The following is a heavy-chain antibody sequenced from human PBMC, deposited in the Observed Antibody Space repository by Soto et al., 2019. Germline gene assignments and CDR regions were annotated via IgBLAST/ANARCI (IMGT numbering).Heavy chain of an antibody. CDR1: GYTFTSYG. CDR3: AREVVAEAGYGNWFDP. Sequence: GASVKVSCKASGYTFTSYGISWVRQAPGQGLEWMGWISAYNGNTNYAQKLQGRVTMTTDTSTSTAYMELRSLRSDDTAVYYCAREVVAEAGYGNWFDPWGQGTLVTVSS. J-gene: IGHJ5*02. D-gene: IGHD2-2*01. CDR2: ISAYNGNT. V-gene: IGHV1-18*04.